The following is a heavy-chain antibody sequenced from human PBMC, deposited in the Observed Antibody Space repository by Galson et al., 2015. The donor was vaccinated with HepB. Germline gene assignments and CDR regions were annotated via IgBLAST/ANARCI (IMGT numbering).Heavy chain of an antibody. D-gene: IGHD4-17*01. J-gene: IGHJ4*02. CDR3: AKNYGYFDS. CDR1: GFSFNTCA. CDR2: ITSTGDTI. Sequence: SLRLSCAASGFSFNTCALTWVRQAPGKGLEWVSVITSTGDTIYYADSVKGRFTVSRDNSKNTLYLQLSNLRADDTAVYYCAKNYGYFDSWGQGTLVAVSS. V-gene: IGHV3-23*01.